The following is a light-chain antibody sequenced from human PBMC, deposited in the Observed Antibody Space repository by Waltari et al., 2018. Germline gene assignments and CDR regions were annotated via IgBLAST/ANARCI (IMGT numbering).Light chain of an antibody. V-gene: IGKV3-20*01. CDR1: QSVNKNY. J-gene: IGKJ3*01. Sequence: EVVLTQSPGTLSVSPGERATLSCRASQSVNKNYVAWYQQRPCQAPKLLIYGASTRATDIPTRFSGSGSGTDFTLTITRLGPEDFAVYFCQQYGTSPFTFGPGTKVDLK. CDR2: GAS. CDR3: QQYGTSPFT.